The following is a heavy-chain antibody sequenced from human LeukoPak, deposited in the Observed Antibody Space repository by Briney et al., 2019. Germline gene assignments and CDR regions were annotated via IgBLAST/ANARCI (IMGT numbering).Heavy chain of an antibody. J-gene: IGHJ4*02. Sequence: GGSLRLSCAASGFTFSSYGMHWVRQAPGKGLEWVAFIRYDGSNKYYADSVKGRFTISRDNSKNTLYLQMNSLRAEDTAVYYCAKDFLTYYYDSSGLDWGQGTLVTVSS. CDR1: GFTFSSYG. CDR3: AKDFLTYYYDSSGLD. V-gene: IGHV3-30*02. CDR2: IRYDGSNK. D-gene: IGHD3-22*01.